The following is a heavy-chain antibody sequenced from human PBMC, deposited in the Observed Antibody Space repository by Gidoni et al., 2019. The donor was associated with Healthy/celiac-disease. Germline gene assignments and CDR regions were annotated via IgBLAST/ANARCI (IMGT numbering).Heavy chain of an antibody. CDR2: IKSKTDGGTT. D-gene: IGHD5-12*01. J-gene: IGHJ4*02. CDR3: TTDRIVDTISYFDY. V-gene: IGHV3-15*01. CDR1: GFTFSTAW. Sequence: EVQLVESGGGLVKPGGSLRLSCAASGFTFSTAWMSWVRQAPGKGLEWVGRIKSKTDGGTTDYAAPVKGRFTISRDDSKNTLYLQMNSLKAEDTAVYYCTTDRIVDTISYFDYWGQGTLVTVSS.